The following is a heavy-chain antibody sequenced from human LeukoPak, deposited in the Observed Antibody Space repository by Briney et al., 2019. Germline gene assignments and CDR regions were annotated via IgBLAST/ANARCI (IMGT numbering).Heavy chain of an antibody. D-gene: IGHD3/OR15-3a*01. Sequence: GGSLRLSCTVSGFTFSTSPMAWVRQAPGKGLEWVPSIHAGGKDPFCADSVKGRCTISRDNSKNILFLQLNSLRVEDTAIYFCAKGGHDFNPFYNWGQGTLVTVSS. CDR1: GFTFSTSP. J-gene: IGHJ4*02. CDR3: AKGGHDFNPFYN. V-gene: IGHV3-23*01. CDR2: IHAGGKDP.